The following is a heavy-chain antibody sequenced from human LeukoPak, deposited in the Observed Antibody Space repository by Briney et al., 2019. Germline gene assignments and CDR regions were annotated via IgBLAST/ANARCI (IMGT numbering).Heavy chain of an antibody. CDR1: GFIFHNFA. CDR3: ARVYYDFWSGYYF. Sequence: GGSLRLSCVASGFIFHNFAMHWVRQAPGQGLEWVAAISYDERTKYSADSVKGRFTISRDNSKNTLYLQMNSLRAEDTAVYYCARVYYDFWSGYYFWSQGTLVTVSS. D-gene: IGHD3-3*01. V-gene: IGHV3-30*04. CDR2: ISYDERTK. J-gene: IGHJ4*02.